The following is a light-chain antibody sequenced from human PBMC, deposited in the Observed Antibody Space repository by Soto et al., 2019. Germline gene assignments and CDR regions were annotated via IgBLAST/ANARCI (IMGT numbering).Light chain of an antibody. V-gene: IGKV3-20*01. Sequence: EIVLTEFPGTLSLSPGARGTPSRRASQSVSSSYLAWHQPQPGQAPRVRIQGASWRATAIPDRFSGSGSGTDFTLTISRMEAEDFAVYYCQQYGSSPTFGQGTKVDIK. CDR3: QQYGSSPT. CDR1: QSVSSSY. CDR2: GAS. J-gene: IGKJ1*01.